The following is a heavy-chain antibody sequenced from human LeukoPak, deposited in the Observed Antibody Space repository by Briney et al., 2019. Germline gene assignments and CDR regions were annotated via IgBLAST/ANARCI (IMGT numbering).Heavy chain of an antibody. CDR3: ARGYSSSCVDY. CDR2: ISSSSSYI. J-gene: IGHJ4*02. Sequence: GGSLRLSCAASGFTISSYSMNWVRQAPGKGLEWVSPISSSSSYIYYADSVKGRFTISRDNAKNSLYLQMNSLRAEDTAVYYCARGYSSSCVDYWGQGTLVTVSS. V-gene: IGHV3-21*01. CDR1: GFTISSYS. D-gene: IGHD6-13*01.